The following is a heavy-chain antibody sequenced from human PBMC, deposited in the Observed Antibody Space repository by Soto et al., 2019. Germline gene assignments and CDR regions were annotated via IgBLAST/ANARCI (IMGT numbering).Heavy chain of an antibody. D-gene: IGHD2-15*01. CDR2: IYYSGIT. Sequence: TSETLSLTCTVSGGSISSYYWSWIRQPPGKGLEWIGFIYYSGITNYKSSIKSRVTISVDTSKNQFSLILSSVTAADTAIYYCARSCCGSGGGCYYYYYMDVWGKGTTVTVSS. CDR3: ARSCCGSGGGCYYYYYMDV. CDR1: GGSISSYY. J-gene: IGHJ6*03. V-gene: IGHV4-59*01.